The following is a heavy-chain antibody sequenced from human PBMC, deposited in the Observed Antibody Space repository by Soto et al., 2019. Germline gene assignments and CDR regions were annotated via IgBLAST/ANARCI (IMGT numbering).Heavy chain of an antibody. CDR1: GGTFSRND. Sequence: QVQLVQSGAEVKKPGSSVKVSCKASGGTFSRNDISWVRQAPGQGLEWMGGIIPIFGTAKYAQKFLGRLTISAEESSSTSYMELSSLRSEDTAVYYCASQFDYDGSGYYYAYWGQGTLVTISS. CDR3: ASQFDYDGSGYYYAY. D-gene: IGHD3-22*01. J-gene: IGHJ4*02. CDR2: IIPIFGTA. V-gene: IGHV1-69*01.